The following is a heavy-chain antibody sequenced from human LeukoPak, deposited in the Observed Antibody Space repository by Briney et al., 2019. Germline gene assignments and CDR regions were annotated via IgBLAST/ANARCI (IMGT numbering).Heavy chain of an antibody. CDR1: GFSVGNHG. D-gene: IGHD4-17*01. CDR3: VRGAGPSGDYRDS. V-gene: IGHV3-69-1*02. J-gene: IGHJ4*02. CDR2: FGLSSDI. Sequence: PGGSLRLSCAASGFSVGNHGMNWVRQAPGKGLEWLSCFGLSSDIYYADSVKGRFTISRDNVENSLYLDMSSLRVEDTAVYYCVRGAGPSGDYRDSWGQGTLVTVSS.